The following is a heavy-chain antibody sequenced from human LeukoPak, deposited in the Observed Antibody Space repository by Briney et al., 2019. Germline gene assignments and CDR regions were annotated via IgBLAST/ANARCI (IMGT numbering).Heavy chain of an antibody. V-gene: IGHV4-39*07. Sequence: PSETLSLTCTVSGGSISSSSYYWSWIRQPPGKGLEWIGEINHSGSTNYNPSLKSRVTISVDTSKNQFSLKLSSVTAADTAVYYCARGAGYCSSTSCLSGPDYWGQGTLVTVS. CDR3: ARGAGYCSSTSCLSGPDY. CDR2: INHSGST. D-gene: IGHD2-2*03. J-gene: IGHJ4*02. CDR1: GGSISSSSYY.